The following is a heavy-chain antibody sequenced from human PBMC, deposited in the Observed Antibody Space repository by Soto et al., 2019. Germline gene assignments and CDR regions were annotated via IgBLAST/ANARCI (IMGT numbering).Heavy chain of an antibody. Sequence: EVQLVESGGGLVKPGGSLRLSCAASGFTFSNAWMNWVRQAPGKGLEWVGRIKSKTDGGTTDYAAPVKGRFTISRDDSKNTLYLQMNSLKTEDTAVYYCTTEQQWLVQFHYYGMDVWGQGTTVTVSS. CDR3: TTEQQWLVQFHYYGMDV. J-gene: IGHJ6*02. V-gene: IGHV3-15*07. CDR1: GFTFSNAW. CDR2: IKSKTDGGTT. D-gene: IGHD6-19*01.